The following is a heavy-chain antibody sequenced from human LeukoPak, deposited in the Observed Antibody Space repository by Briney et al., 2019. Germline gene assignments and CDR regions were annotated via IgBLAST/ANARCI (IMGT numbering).Heavy chain of an antibody. CDR2: IIPIFGTA. J-gene: IGHJ3*02. D-gene: IGHD3-16*02. V-gene: IGHV1-69*13. CDR1: GGTFSSYA. CDR3: AADSDSRVRLGELSSDLEAFDI. Sequence: SVKVSCKASGGTFSSYATSWVRQAPGQGLEWMGGIIPIFGTANYAQKFQGRVTITADESTSTAYMELSSLRSEDTAVYYCAADSDSRVRLGELSSDLEAFDIWGQGTLVTVSS.